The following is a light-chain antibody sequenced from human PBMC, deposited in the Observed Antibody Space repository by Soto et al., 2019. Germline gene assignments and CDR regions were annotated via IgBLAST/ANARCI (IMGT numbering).Light chain of an antibody. CDR3: QQYGSSGT. Sequence: EIVLTQSQGPLSLSPGEGATLSCRASQSVRNNYLAWYQQKPGQAPRLLIYGASNRATGIPDRFSGSGSGTDFTLTISRLEPEDFAVYYCQQYGSSGTFGQGTKVDIK. V-gene: IGKV3-20*01. J-gene: IGKJ1*01. CDR1: QSVRNNY. CDR2: GAS.